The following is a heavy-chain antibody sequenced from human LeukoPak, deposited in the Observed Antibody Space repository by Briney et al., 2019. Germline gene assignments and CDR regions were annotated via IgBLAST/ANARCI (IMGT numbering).Heavy chain of an antibody. V-gene: IGHV3-30*04. D-gene: IGHD1-26*01. Sequence: GRSLRLSCAASGFTFSSYAMHWVRQAPGKGLEWVAVISYDGSNKYYADSVKGRFTISRDNSKNTLYLQMNSLRAEDTAVYYCAKARENYGDYWGQGTLVTVSS. CDR3: AKARENYGDY. CDR1: GFTFSSYA. CDR2: ISYDGSNK. J-gene: IGHJ4*02.